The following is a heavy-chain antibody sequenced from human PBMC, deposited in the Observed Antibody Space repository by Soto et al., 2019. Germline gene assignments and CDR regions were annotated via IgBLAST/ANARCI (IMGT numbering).Heavy chain of an antibody. V-gene: IGHV4-34*01. Sequence: QVQLQQWGAGLLKPSETLSLTCAVYGGSFSGYYWSWIRQPPGKGLEWIGEINHSGSTKYNPSLKSRVTISVDTSKNQFSLKLSSVTAADTAVYYCARGRRARLTPKDYYYYMDVWGKGTTVTVSS. CDR1: GGSFSGYY. CDR2: INHSGST. J-gene: IGHJ6*03. CDR3: ARGRRARLTPKDYYYYMDV.